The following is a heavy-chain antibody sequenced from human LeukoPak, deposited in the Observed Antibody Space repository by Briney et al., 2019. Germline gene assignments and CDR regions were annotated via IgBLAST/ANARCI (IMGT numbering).Heavy chain of an antibody. Sequence: SETLSLTCAVYGGSFSGYYWSWIRQPPGKGLEWIEEINHSGSTNYNPSLKSRVTISVDTSKNQFSLKLSSVTAADTAVYYCARDGDRRYCSSTSCYEDYWGQGTLVTVSS. D-gene: IGHD2-2*01. CDR3: ARDGDRRYCSSTSCYEDY. CDR1: GGSFSGYY. V-gene: IGHV4-34*01. J-gene: IGHJ4*02. CDR2: INHSGST.